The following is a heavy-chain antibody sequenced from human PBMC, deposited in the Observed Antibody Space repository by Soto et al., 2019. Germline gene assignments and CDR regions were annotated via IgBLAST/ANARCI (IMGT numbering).Heavy chain of an antibody. CDR2: IIPIFGTP. J-gene: IGHJ6*02. CDR1: GGTFSSYT. CDR3: ASWPGKELLYYYSMDV. V-gene: IGHV1-69*01. Sequence: QVQLVQAGDEVKKPGSSVKVSCKASGGTFSSYTFSWVRQAPGQGHAWMGGIIPIFGTPDYAQRFQGRVTITADESTSTAYMELSSLRSEDTAVYYCASWPGKELLYYYSMDVWGQGTTVTVSS. D-gene: IGHD3-10*01.